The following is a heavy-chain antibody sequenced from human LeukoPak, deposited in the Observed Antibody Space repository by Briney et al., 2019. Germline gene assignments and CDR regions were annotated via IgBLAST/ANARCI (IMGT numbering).Heavy chain of an antibody. Sequence: SETLSLTCTVSGGSISSYYWSWIRQPPGKGLEWIGYIYYSGSTNYNPSPKSRVTISVDTSKNQFSLKLSSVTAADTAVYYCARGIRGCSSTSCPVDYWGQGTLVTVSS. CDR2: IYYSGST. CDR3: ARGIRGCSSTSCPVDY. CDR1: GGSISSYY. J-gene: IGHJ4*02. V-gene: IGHV4-59*01. D-gene: IGHD2-2*01.